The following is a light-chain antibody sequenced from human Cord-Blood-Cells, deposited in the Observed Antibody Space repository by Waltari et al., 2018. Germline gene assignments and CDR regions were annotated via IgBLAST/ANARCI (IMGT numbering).Light chain of an antibody. CDR2: AAS. Sequence: DIQMTQSPSSLSASVGNRVTITCLASQSISSYLNWSQQKPGKAPKLLIYAASSLQSGVPSRFSGSGSGTDFPLTSSSLQPEDFGTYDCQQSYSTLGCSFGQGTKLEIK. V-gene: IGKV1-39*01. CDR1: QSISSY. J-gene: IGKJ2*04. CDR3: QQSYSTLGCS.